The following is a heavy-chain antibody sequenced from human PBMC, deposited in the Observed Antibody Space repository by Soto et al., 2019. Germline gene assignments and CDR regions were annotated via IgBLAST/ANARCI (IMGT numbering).Heavy chain of an antibody. V-gene: IGHV4-31*03. D-gene: IGHD2-15*01. CDR2: VYYSGST. CDR3: ARDRGDYCSGGSCYRHWHFDL. CDR1: GGSINSGGYH. Sequence: QVQLQESGPGLVKPSQTLSLTCSVSGGSINSGGYHWTWIRQHPGKGLEWIGYVYYSGSTSYNPSLESRVTISVDTTENQFSLRLSSVTAADTAVYYCARDRGDYCSGGSCYRHWHFDLWGRGTLVTVSS. J-gene: IGHJ2*01.